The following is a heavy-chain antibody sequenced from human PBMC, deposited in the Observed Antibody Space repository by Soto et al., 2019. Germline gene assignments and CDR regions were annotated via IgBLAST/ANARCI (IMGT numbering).Heavy chain of an antibody. CDR1: GESMTKYY. V-gene: IGHV4-4*07. D-gene: IGHD6-13*01. CDR2: IYTSGST. CDR3: ARTIGAAYYFDF. J-gene: IGHJ4*02. Sequence: QVQLQESGPGLVKPSETLSLTCNVSGESMTKYYWSWIRQPAGKGLEWIGRIYTSGSTSYNPSLKSRVTMSIDTSNNRFSLNLKSVTAADTAVYYCARTIGAAYYFDFWGQGALVTVSS.